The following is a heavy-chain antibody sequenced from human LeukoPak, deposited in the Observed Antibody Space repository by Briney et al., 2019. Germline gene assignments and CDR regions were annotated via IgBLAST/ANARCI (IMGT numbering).Heavy chain of an antibody. Sequence: PGGSLRLSCAASGFTFSTYAMHWVRQAPGKGLEWVALISYDGSNKYYADSVKGRFTISRDNSKNTLSLQMNSLRAEDTAVYYCARGPPLDYWGQGTLVTVSS. V-gene: IGHV3-30-3*01. CDR1: GFTFSTYA. CDR2: ISYDGSNK. J-gene: IGHJ4*02. CDR3: ARGPPLDY.